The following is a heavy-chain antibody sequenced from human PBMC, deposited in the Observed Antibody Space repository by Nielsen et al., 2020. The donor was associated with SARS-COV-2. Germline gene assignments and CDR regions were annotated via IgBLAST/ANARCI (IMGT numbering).Heavy chain of an antibody. D-gene: IGHD2-2*01. CDR2: ISAYNGNT. Sequence: ASVKVSCKASGYTFTSYGISWVRRAPGQGLEWMGWISAYNGNTNYAQKLQGRVTMTTDTSTSTAYMELRSLRSDDTAVYYCARLGYCSSTSCYHYYYYYMDVWGKGTTVTVSS. CDR1: GYTFTSYG. J-gene: IGHJ6*03. V-gene: IGHV1-18*04. CDR3: ARLGYCSSTSCYHYYYYYMDV.